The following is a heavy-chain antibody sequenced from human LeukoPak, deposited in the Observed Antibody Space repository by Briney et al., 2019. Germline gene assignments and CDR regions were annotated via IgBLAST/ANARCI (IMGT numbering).Heavy chain of an antibody. CDR2: VYYSGST. Sequence: PSETLSLTCSVSGGSMTTYYWGWIRQPPVKGLEFIGFVYYSGSTNYNPSLESRVTISIDTSKSQFSLKMSSLTAADSAVYYCARNMGSSWYFDYWGQGTLVTVSS. D-gene: IGHD6-13*01. CDR3: ARNMGSSWYFDY. CDR1: GGSMTTYY. V-gene: IGHV4-59*01. J-gene: IGHJ4*02.